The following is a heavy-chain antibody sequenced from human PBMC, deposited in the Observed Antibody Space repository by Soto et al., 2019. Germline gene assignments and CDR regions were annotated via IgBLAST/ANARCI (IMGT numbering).Heavy chain of an antibody. CDR3: TTAFGVAGYYYYYRMDV. CDR1: GFTFSNAW. Sequence: GGSLRLSCAASGFTFSNAWMSWVRQAPGKGLEWVGRIKSKTDGGTTDYAAPVKGRFTISRDDSKNTLYLQMNSLKTEDTAVYYCTTAFGVAGYYYYYRMDVWGQGTTVTVSS. V-gene: IGHV3-15*01. CDR2: IKSKTDGGTT. D-gene: IGHD6-19*01. J-gene: IGHJ6*02.